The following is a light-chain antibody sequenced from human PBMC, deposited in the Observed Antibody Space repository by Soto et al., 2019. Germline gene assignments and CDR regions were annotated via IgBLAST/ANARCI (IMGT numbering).Light chain of an antibody. CDR1: QSVSSN. Sequence: EIVLTQSPATLSVSPGARATLSYRASQSVSSNLAWYQQTSGQAPRLLIYGASSRATDIPARFSGSGSGTEFTLTISSLQSEDFAEYHCQQYNNWPQTFGQGTKVDIK. CDR3: QQYNNWPQT. CDR2: GAS. J-gene: IGKJ1*01. V-gene: IGKV3-15*01.